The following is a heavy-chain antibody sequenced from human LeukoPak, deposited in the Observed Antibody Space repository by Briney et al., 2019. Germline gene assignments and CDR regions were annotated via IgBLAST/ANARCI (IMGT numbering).Heavy chain of an antibody. Sequence: ASVKVSCKASGGTFSSYAISWVRQAPGQGLEWMGGIIPSFGTANYAQKFQGRVTITTDESTSTAYMELSSLRSEDTAVYYCARLAMPKRFFDYWGQGTLVTVSS. CDR1: GGTFSSYA. CDR2: IIPSFGTA. CDR3: ARLAMPKRFFDY. D-gene: IGHD2-2*01. J-gene: IGHJ4*02. V-gene: IGHV1-69*05.